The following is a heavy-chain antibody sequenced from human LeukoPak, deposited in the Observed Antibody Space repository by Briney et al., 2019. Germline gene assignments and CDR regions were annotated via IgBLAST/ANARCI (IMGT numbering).Heavy chain of an antibody. D-gene: IGHD6-25*01. CDR1: GFTFSSYW. J-gene: IGHJ3*01. CDR3: ARRSAAKDAFDV. CDR2: IKNDGSTT. V-gene: IGHV3-74*01. Sequence: GGSLRLSCAASGFTFSSYWMHWVRQSPGKGLVWVSRIKNDGSTTTYADSVKGRFTVSRDNAKNTLYLQMNSLRAEDTAVYYCARRSAAKDAFDVWGQGTMVTVSS.